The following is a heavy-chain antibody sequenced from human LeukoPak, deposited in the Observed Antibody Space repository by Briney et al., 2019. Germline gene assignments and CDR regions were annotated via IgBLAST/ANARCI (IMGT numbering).Heavy chain of an antibody. V-gene: IGHV4-4*07. CDR3: ARDKVGTSYFDF. J-gene: IGHJ4*02. CDR2: VYGSGST. D-gene: IGHD1-26*01. CDR1: GGSISGYY. Sequence: SETLSLTCTVSGGSISGYYWSWIRQPAGKGLEWIGRVYGSGSTNYNPSLKSRLTVSLDTSKNQFSLRLSSVTAADTAIYYCARDKVGTSYFDFWGQGALVTVFS.